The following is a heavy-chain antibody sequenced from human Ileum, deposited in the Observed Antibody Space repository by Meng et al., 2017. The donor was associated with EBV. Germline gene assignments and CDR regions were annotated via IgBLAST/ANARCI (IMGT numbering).Heavy chain of an antibody. J-gene: IGHJ4*02. V-gene: IGHV1-18*01. D-gene: IGHD3-10*01. Sequence: VQRVHAGADVKKPGASVKVSCKASGYTFTSYGISWVRQAPGQGLEWMGWLSVYNGNTIYAQKLQDRVTMTTDTSTSTAYMELRSLRSDDTAVYYCARGQNYYGSGSLIDYWGQGTLVTVSS. CDR3: ARGQNYYGSGSLIDY. CDR2: LSVYNGNT. CDR1: GYTFTSYG.